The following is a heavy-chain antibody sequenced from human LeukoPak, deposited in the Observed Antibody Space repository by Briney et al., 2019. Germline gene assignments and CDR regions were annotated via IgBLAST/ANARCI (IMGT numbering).Heavy chain of an antibody. V-gene: IGHV3-23*01. CDR3: AKDKGRYSGYTAFDY. CDR2: ISGSGGST. CDR1: GFTFSSYA. J-gene: IGHJ4*02. Sequence: PGGSLRLSSAASGFTFSSYAMSWVRQAPGKGLEWVSAISGSGGSTYYADSVKGRFTISRDNSKNTLYLQMNSLRAEDTAVYYCAKDKGRYSGYTAFDYWGQGTLVTVSS. D-gene: IGHD5-12*01.